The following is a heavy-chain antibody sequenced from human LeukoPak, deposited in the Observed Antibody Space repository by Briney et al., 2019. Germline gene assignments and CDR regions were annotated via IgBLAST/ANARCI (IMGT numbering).Heavy chain of an antibody. CDR3: ARVPIAAADIFDY. CDR1: GGSFSGYY. J-gene: IGHJ4*02. CDR2: INHSGST. Sequence: SETLSRTCAVYGGSFSGYYWSWIRQPPGKGLESIGEINHSGSTNYNPSLKSRVTISVDTSKNQFSLKLSSVTAADTAVYYCARVPIAAADIFDYWGQGTLVTVSS. V-gene: IGHV4-34*01. D-gene: IGHD6-13*01.